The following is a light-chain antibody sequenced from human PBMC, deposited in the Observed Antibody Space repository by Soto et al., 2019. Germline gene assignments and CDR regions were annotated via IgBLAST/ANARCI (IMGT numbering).Light chain of an antibody. Sequence: EFVLTQSPGTLSLSPGERATLSCRASQSVTTNSVAWYQQKPGQSPRLLIDGASSRATGIPERFSGSGSGTDFTLTSSRLEPEYFALYCCQEYGSSRTFGQGTKVETK. CDR1: QSVTTNS. V-gene: IGKV3-20*01. CDR3: QEYGSSRT. CDR2: GAS. J-gene: IGKJ1*01.